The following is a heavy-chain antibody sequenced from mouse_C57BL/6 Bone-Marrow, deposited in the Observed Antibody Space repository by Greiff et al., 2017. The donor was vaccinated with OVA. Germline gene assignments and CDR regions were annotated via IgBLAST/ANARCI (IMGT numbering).Heavy chain of an antibody. CDR3: AREYDGYYATLDC. J-gene: IGHJ2*01. CDR1: GYTFTDYY. Sequence: VQLQQSGPVLVKPGASVKMSCKASGYTFTDYYMNWVKQSHGKSLEWIGVINPYNGGTSYNQKFKGKATLTVDKSSSTAYMELNSLTSEDSAVYYCAREYDGYYATLDCWGQGTTLTVAS. CDR2: INPYNGGT. V-gene: IGHV1-19*01. D-gene: IGHD2-3*01.